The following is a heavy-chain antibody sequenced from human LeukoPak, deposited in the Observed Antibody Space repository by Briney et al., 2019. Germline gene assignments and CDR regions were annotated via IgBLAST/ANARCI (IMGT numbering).Heavy chain of an antibody. D-gene: IGHD4-23*01. V-gene: IGHV4-39*01. Sequence: SETLSLTCTVPRGSISSSSYYSGWIRQPPGKGLEWIGSIYYSGSTYYNPSLKSRVTISVDTSKNQFSLKLSSVTAADTAVYYCARPHADPLDGDNSQFAFNIRGQGTMVTVSS. CDR1: RGSISSSSYY. CDR3: ARPHADPLDGDNSQFAFNI. CDR2: IYYSGST. J-gene: IGHJ3*02.